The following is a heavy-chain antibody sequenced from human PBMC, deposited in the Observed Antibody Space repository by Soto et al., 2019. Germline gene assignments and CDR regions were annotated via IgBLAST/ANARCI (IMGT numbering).Heavy chain of an antibody. D-gene: IGHD1-1*01. CDR3: ARGRYGDY. Sequence: QVHLVQSGAEVKKPGASVKVSCKGSGYGFTTYGITWVRQAPGQGLEWMAWISAHNGNTNYAQKLQGRVTGTRDTSTSTAYRELRSLRSDDTAVYYCARGRYGDYWGQGALVTVSS. CDR1: GYGFTTYG. V-gene: IGHV1-18*01. J-gene: IGHJ4*02. CDR2: ISAHNGNT.